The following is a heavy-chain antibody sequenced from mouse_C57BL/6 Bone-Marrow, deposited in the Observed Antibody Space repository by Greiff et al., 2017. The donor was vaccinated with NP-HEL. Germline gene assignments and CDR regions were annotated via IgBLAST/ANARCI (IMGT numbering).Heavy chain of an antibody. J-gene: IGHJ3*01. V-gene: IGHV5-4*01. CDR3: ARDNYNYDYDGAWFAY. Sequence: EVNVVESGGGLVKPGGSLKLSCAASGFTFSSYAMSWVRQTPEKRLEWVATISDGGSYTYYPDNVKGRFTISRDNAKNNLYLQMSHLKSEDTAMYYCARDNYNYDYDGAWFAYWGQGTLVTVSA. CDR2: ISDGGSYT. D-gene: IGHD2-4*01. CDR1: GFTFSSYA.